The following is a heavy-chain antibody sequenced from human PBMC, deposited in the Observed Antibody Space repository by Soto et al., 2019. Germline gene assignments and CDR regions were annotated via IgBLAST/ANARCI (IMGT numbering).Heavy chain of an antibody. D-gene: IGHD2-2*01. CDR1: GVTFSSYG. CDR3: ARDPNCCSTSCSQDWFDP. Sequence: GGSPRLSCAASGVTFSSYGMHWVRQAPGKGLEWVAVIWYDGSNKYYADSVKGRFTISRDNSKNTLYLQMNSLRAEDTAVYYCARDPNCCSTSCSQDWFDPWGQGTLVTVSS. V-gene: IGHV3-33*01. J-gene: IGHJ5*02. CDR2: IWYDGSNK.